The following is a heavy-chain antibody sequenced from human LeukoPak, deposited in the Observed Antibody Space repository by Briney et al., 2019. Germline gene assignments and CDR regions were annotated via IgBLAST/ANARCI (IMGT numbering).Heavy chain of an antibody. CDR3: ARVWRYYDSSGYYYLSAFDI. V-gene: IGHV3-11*01. Sequence: SGGSLRLSCAASGFTFSDYYMSWIRQAPGKGLEWVSYISSSGSTIYYADSVKGRFTISRDNAKNSLYLQMNSLRAEDTAVYYCARVWRYYDSSGYYYLSAFDIWGQGTMVTVSS. J-gene: IGHJ3*02. D-gene: IGHD3-22*01. CDR2: ISSSGSTI. CDR1: GFTFSDYY.